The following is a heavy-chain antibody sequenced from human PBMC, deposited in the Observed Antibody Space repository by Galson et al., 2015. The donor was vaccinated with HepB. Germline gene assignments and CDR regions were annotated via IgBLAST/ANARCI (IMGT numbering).Heavy chain of an antibody. V-gene: IGHV3-74*01. Sequence: SLRLSCAVSGFTFSYYWMNWVRQVPGRGLVWVSRINMNGSTKEYADSVRGRFTISRDNAKNTVYLQMNSLRAEDTAVYYCARVRARGDCSSTSCYSDSSDYWGLGTLVTVSS. CDR2: INMNGSTK. CDR3: ARVRARGDCSSTSCYSDSSDY. CDR1: GFTFSYYW. D-gene: IGHD2-2*01. J-gene: IGHJ4*02.